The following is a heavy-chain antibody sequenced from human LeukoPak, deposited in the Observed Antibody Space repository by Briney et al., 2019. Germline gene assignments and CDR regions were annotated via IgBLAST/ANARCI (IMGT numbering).Heavy chain of an antibody. CDR1: GFTFSSYS. Sequence: GGSLRLSCAASGFTFSSYSMNWVRQAPGKGLEWVSSISSSSSYIYYADSVKGRFTISRDNAKNSLYLQMNSLRAEDTAVYYCARGVDTAMGFNYFDYWGQGTLVTVSS. J-gene: IGHJ4*02. V-gene: IGHV3-21*01. CDR3: ARGVDTAMGFNYFDY. D-gene: IGHD5-18*01. CDR2: ISSSSSYI.